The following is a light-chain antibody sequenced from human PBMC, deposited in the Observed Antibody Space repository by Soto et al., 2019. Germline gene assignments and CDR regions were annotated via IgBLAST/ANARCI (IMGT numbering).Light chain of an antibody. V-gene: IGKV3-15*01. Sequence: IVMTQSPATLSVSPGERVTLSCRASETVRTNLAWFQQKPGQTPRLLIFGASTRDTGIPTRFTGSGSETEFTLTIGSLQSEDLAVYYCQQYYNWPPYTFGQGTKLEIK. CDR1: ETVRTN. CDR2: GAS. J-gene: IGKJ2*01. CDR3: QQYYNWPPYT.